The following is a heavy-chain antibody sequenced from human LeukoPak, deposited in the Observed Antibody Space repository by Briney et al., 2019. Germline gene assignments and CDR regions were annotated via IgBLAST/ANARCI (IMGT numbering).Heavy chain of an antibody. Sequence: GSPRLSCAVSGFIFSSYSMNWVRQAPGKGLEWIGSIYYSGSTYYNPSLKSRVTISVDTSKNQFSLKLSSVTAADTAVYYCARAAAGYNWFDPWGQGTLVTVSS. J-gene: IGHJ5*02. D-gene: IGHD6-13*01. CDR3: ARAAAGYNWFDP. CDR1: GFIFSSYS. V-gene: IGHV4-38-2*01. CDR2: IYYSGST.